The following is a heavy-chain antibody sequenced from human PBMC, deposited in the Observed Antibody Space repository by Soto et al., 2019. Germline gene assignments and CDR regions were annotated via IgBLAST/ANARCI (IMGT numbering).Heavy chain of an antibody. V-gene: IGHV4-31*03. CDR1: GGSISSGGYY. D-gene: IGHD3-10*01. CDR2: IYYSGST. Sequence: QVQLQESGPGLVKPSQTLSLTCTVSGGSISSGGYYWSWIRQHPGKGLEWIGYIYYSGSTYYNPSLKSRVTRTVDTSKNQFSLKLSSVTAADTAVYYCARGGAGSYSIFDYWGQGTLVTVSS. J-gene: IGHJ4*02. CDR3: ARGGAGSYSIFDY.